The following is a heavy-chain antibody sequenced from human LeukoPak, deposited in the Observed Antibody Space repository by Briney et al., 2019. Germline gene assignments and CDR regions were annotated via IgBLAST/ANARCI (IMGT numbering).Heavy chain of an antibody. CDR2: IYSGGST. CDR1: GFTVSSNY. CDR3: AIVPVSGRYYYYGMDV. Sequence: GGSLRLSCAASGFTVSSNYMSWVRQAPGKGLEWVSVIYSGGSTYYADSVKGRFTISRDNSKNTLYLQMNSLRAEDTAVYYCAIVPVSGRYYYYGMDVWGQGTTVTVSS. V-gene: IGHV3-53*01. D-gene: IGHD6-25*01. J-gene: IGHJ6*02.